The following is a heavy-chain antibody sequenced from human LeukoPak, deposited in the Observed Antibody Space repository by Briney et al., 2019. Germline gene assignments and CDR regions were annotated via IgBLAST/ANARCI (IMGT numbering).Heavy chain of an antibody. J-gene: IGHJ6*03. CDR2: IYYRGST. CDR1: GGSLSGHY. Sequence: PSETLSLTCTVSGGSLSGHYWSWIRQPPGKGLEWIGYIYYRGSTNYNPSLKSRVTISVDTSKNQFSLKLSSVTAADTAVYYCARDHTGDSSGPEAAYMDVWGKGTTVTVSS. D-gene: IGHD6-19*01. CDR3: ARDHTGDSSGPEAAYMDV. V-gene: IGHV4-59*11.